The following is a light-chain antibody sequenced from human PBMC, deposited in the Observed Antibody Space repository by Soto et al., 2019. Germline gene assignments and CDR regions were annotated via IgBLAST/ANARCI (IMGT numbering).Light chain of an antibody. J-gene: IGLJ1*01. V-gene: IGLV2-14*01. CDR3: SSYTSSSTYV. CDR2: EVT. CDR1: SSDVGEYNS. Sequence: QSVLTPPASVSGSPGQSITISCTGTSSDVGEYNSVSWYQQHPGKAPKLIIYEVTNRPSGVSDRLSGSKSGNTASLTISGLQAEDEADYYCSSYTSSSTYVFGVGTKVTVL.